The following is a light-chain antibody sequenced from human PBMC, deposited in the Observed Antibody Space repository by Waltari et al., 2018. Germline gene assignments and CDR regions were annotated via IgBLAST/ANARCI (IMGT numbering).Light chain of an antibody. Sequence: EIMLTQSPDTLSLSPGERATLPCRASHIISHIYVAWFQQKPGQTPRLLIYGASSRATGIPDRFSASASGTDFTLTISRLEPEDFAVYYCQQYGTSPFTFGPGTRVDIK. J-gene: IGKJ3*01. CDR3: QQYGTSPFT. V-gene: IGKV3-20*01. CDR2: GAS. CDR1: HIISHIY.